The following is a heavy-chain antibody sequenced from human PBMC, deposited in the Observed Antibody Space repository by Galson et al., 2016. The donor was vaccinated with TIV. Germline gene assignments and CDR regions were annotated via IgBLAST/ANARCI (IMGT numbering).Heavy chain of an antibody. CDR2: IWYDGSQK. CDR3: GRDLAWGANRVDQ. Sequence: SLRLSCAASGFTFSSSGMHWVRQAPGKGLEWVAVIWYDGSQKYYADSVKGRFIISRDRAKKTLYLQMNSLRVEDTAVYYCGRDLAWGANRVDQWGLGTRVTVTS. D-gene: IGHD4/OR15-4a*01. CDR1: GFTFSSSG. J-gene: IGHJ4*02. V-gene: IGHV3-33*01.